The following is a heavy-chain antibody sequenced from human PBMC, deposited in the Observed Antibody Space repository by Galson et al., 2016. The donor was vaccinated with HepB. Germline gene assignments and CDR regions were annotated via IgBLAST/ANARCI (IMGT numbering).Heavy chain of an antibody. CDR2: IYAADNT. Sequence: SLRLSCATPGFTVTHDYMTWVRQAPGKGLEWVSLIYAADNTYYADAVKGRFTISRDNSNSMLFLQMNSLRADDTAVYYCARRNEDCPPVGCSVDYWGQGTLVSVSS. D-gene: IGHD3-10*02. J-gene: IGHJ4*02. CDR3: ARRNEDCPPVGCSVDY. V-gene: IGHV3-53*05. CDR1: GFTVTHDY.